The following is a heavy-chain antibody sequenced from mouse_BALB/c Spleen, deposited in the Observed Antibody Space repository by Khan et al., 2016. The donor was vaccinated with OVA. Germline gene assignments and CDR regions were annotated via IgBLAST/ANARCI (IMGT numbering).Heavy chain of an antibody. J-gene: IGHJ4*01. Sequence: QVQLKQSGPGLVAPSQSLSITCTISGFSLTNYGVHWVRQPPEKGLEWLVLMWSDGSATYNSALKSRLTISMDNSKSQVFLKMHSLQTDDTAMYFCARQPYYHYNVMDYWGQGTSVTVSS. CDR1: GFSLTNYG. V-gene: IGHV2-6-1*01. CDR2: MWSDGSA. D-gene: IGHD2-10*01. CDR3: ARQPYYHYNVMDY.